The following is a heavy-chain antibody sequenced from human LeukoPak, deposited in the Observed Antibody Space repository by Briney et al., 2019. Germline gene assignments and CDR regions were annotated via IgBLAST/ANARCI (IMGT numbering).Heavy chain of an antibody. J-gene: IGHJ5*02. CDR3: ARVLHTYYDFWSGSTFLQFRFDP. CDR1: GGSFSGYY. V-gene: IGHV4-34*01. CDR2: INHSGST. D-gene: IGHD3-3*01. Sequence: SETLSLTCAVYGGSFSGYYWSWIRQPPGKGLEWIGEINHSGSTNYNPSLKSRVTISVDTSKNQFSLKLSSVTAADTAVYYCARVLHTYYDFWSGSTFLQFRFDPWGQGTLVTVSS.